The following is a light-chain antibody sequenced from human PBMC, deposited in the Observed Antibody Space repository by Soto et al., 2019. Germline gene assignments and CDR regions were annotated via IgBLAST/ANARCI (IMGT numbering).Light chain of an antibody. J-gene: IGKJ1*01. V-gene: IGKV3-11*01. CDR2: DAS. CDR1: QSVDSY. CDR3: QHRSNWPPT. Sequence: EIVLTQSPATLSLSPGERATLSCRASQSVDSYLAWYQQKVGQAPWLLIYDASNRATGIPARFSGSGSGTDFTLTISRLEPEDFAVYYCQHRSNWPPTFGQGTKVEI.